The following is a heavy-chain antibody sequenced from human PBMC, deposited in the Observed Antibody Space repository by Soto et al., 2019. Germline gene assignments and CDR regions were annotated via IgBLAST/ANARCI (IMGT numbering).Heavy chain of an antibody. Sequence: PGESLKISCKGSGYSFTSYWIGWVRQMPGKGLEWMGIIYPGDSDTRYSPSLQGQVTISANKSISTAYLQWSSLKASDTAMYYCARQCSLCSGDFPFDYWGQGTLVTVSS. D-gene: IGHD3-10*02. CDR2: IYPGDSDT. CDR3: ARQCSLCSGDFPFDY. J-gene: IGHJ4*02. CDR1: GYSFTSYW. V-gene: IGHV5-51*01.